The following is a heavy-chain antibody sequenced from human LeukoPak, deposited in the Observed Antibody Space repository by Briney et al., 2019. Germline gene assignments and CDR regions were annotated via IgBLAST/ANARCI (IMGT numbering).Heavy chain of an antibody. Sequence: ASVKVSCKASGYTFTSYYMHWVRQAPGQGLEWMGIIDPSGGSTSYAQKFQGRVTMTRDMSTSTVYMELSSLRSEDTAVYYCARGDDSSGYYSDAFDIWGQGTLVTVSS. CDR1: GYTFTSYY. D-gene: IGHD3-22*01. J-gene: IGHJ3*02. CDR3: ARGDDSSGYYSDAFDI. CDR2: IDPSGGST. V-gene: IGHV1-46*01.